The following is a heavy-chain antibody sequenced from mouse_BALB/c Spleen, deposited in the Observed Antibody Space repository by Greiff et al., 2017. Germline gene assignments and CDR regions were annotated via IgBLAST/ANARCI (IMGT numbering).Heavy chain of an antibody. D-gene: IGHD3-3*01. Sequence: EVQLQQFGAELVKPGVSVKISCKASGYTFTDYNMDWVKQSHGKSLEWIGDIDPYYGGTSYNQKFKGKATLTVDKSSSTAYMQLKSLTSEDSAVYYCARGDSYFDYWGQGTTLTVSS. CDR3: ARGDSYFDY. J-gene: IGHJ2*01. V-gene: IGHV1-34*02. CDR2: IDPYYGGT. CDR1: GYTFTDYN.